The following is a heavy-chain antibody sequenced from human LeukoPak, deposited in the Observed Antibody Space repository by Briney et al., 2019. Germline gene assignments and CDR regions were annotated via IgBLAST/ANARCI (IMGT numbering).Heavy chain of an antibody. CDR3: AELGITMIGGV. CDR1: GFTFSSYS. CDR2: ITRSNYI. J-gene: IGHJ6*04. Sequence: GGSLRLSCAASGFTFSSYSMNWVRQAPGKGLEWVSSITRSNYIYYADSVTGRFTISRDNAKNSLYLQMNSLRAEDTAVYYCAELGITMIGGVWGKGTTVTISS. V-gene: IGHV3-21*01. D-gene: IGHD3-10*02.